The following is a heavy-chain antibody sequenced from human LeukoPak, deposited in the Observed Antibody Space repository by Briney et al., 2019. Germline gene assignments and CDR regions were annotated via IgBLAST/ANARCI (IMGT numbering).Heavy chain of an antibody. J-gene: IGHJ3*02. CDR2: MNPDRGNT. Sequence: ASVKVSRKTSGYTCTNYDINWVRQATGQGLECVGFMNPDRGNTVYAQNFQCVFTLTKNTSIPTAYMELSGLRSEDTAVYYCAVGVLFGGHEWAFYIWGQGTMVSVSS. D-gene: IGHD5-12*01. CDR1: GYTCTNYD. CDR3: AVGVLFGGHEWAFYI. V-gene: IGHV1-8*01.